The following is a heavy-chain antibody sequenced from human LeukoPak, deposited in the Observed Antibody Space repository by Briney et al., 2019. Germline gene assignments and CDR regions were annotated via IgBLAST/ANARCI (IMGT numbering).Heavy chain of an antibody. Sequence: EASVKVSCKASGYSFTGHYMHWVRQAPGQGLEWMGWINPKSGGTNYAQKFQGRDTMTRDTSISTAYMDMSSLRSDDTAVYYCARNLWFGESSDAFDMWGQGTMVTVSS. D-gene: IGHD3-10*01. J-gene: IGHJ3*02. V-gene: IGHV1-2*02. CDR3: ARNLWFGESSDAFDM. CDR1: GYSFTGHY. CDR2: INPKSGGT.